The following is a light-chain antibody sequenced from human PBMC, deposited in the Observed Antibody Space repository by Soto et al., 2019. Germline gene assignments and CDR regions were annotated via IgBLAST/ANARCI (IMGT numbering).Light chain of an antibody. Sequence: EIVLTQSPATLSVSPGARATLSCRASQSVSSNLAWYQQKPGQAPRLLIYGASTRATGIPARFSGSGSGTEFTLTISSLQSEDFAVYYCQQYNNWPPLFGGGTKVEIK. V-gene: IGKV3D-15*01. CDR1: QSVSSN. CDR2: GAS. CDR3: QQYNNWPPL. J-gene: IGKJ4*01.